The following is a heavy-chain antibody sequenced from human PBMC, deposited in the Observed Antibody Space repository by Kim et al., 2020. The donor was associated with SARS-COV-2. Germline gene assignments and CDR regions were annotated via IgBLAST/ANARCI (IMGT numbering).Heavy chain of an antibody. D-gene: IGHD6-19*01. Sequence: GESLKISCKGSGYSFTSYWIGWVRQMPGKGLEWMGIIYPGDSDTRYSPSFQGQVTISADKSISTAYLQWSSLKASDTAMYYCARLCNIAVAGTLGGVDYWGQGTLVTVSS. CDR1: GYSFTSYW. CDR3: ARLCNIAVAGTLGGVDY. V-gene: IGHV5-51*01. J-gene: IGHJ4*02. CDR2: IYPGDSDT.